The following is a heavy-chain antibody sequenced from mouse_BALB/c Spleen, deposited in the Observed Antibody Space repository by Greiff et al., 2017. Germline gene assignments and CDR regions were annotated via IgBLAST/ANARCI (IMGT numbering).Heavy chain of an antibody. CDR3: ARDLRTLFDY. Sequence: VQLQESGAELVRPGTSVKVSCKASGYAFTNYLIEWVKQRPGQGLEWIGYINPSSGYTNYNQKFKDKATLTADKSSSTAYMQLSSLTSEDSAVYYCARDLRTLFDYWGQGTTLTVSS. V-gene: IGHV1S26*01. J-gene: IGHJ2*01. CDR1: GYAFTNYL. CDR2: INPSSGYT.